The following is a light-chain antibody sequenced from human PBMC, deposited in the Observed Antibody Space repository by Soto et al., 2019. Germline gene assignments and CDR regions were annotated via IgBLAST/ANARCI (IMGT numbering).Light chain of an antibody. CDR1: SGSIASDY. CDR3: LFYEAQKI. Sequence: NFMLTQPHSVSESPGKTVTISCTRSSGSIASDYVHWYQQRPGSAPTTLIYDNNLRPSGVPDRFSGSIDSSSNSASLTISGQKRGEGAAYNCLFYEAQKIFGG. CDR2: DNN. V-gene: IGLV6-57*04. J-gene: IGLJ2*01.